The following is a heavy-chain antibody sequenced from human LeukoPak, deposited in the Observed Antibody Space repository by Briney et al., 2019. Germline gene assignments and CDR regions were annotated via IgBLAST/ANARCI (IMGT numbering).Heavy chain of an antibody. D-gene: IGHD1-26*01. J-gene: IGHJ4*02. CDR2: ISYDKSNK. V-gene: IGHV3-30-3*01. CDR1: GFTFSIYA. CDR3: ARDGSPSGTYQQGYFDY. Sequence: GGSLRLSCAASGFTFSIYAMHSVRQAPGKGLEWVAVISYDKSNKYYADSVKGRFTISRDNSKNTLYLQMNSLKTEDTAVYYCARDGSPSGTYQQGYFDYWGQRTLVTVSS.